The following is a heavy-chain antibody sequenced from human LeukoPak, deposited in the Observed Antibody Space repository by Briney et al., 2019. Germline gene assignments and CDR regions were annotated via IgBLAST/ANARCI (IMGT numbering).Heavy chain of an antibody. CDR3: ARDVVAVAGTFDY. D-gene: IGHD6-19*01. V-gene: IGHV1-2*02. Sequence: ASVKVSCKASGYTFTGYYMHWVRQAPGQGLEWMGWINPNSGGTNYAQKFQGRVTMTRDTSISTAYMELSRLRSEDTAVYYCARDVVAVAGTFDYWGQGTLVTVSS. CDR2: INPNSGGT. CDR1: GYTFTGYY. J-gene: IGHJ4*02.